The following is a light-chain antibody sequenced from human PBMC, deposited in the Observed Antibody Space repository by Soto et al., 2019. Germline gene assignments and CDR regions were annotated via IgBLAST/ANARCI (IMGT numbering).Light chain of an antibody. Sequence: QSVLTQPPSASGSPGHSVSISCTGTSSDVGAYNYVSWYQQHPGKAPKLIIYEVSKRPSGVPDRFSGSKSGNAASLTVSGLQAEDEADYYCSSYAGSDNYVFGTGTKVTVL. CDR2: EVS. CDR3: SSYAGSDNYV. J-gene: IGLJ1*01. CDR1: SSDVGAYNY. V-gene: IGLV2-8*01.